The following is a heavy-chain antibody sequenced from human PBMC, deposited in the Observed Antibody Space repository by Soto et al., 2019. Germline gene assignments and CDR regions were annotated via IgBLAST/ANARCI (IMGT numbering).Heavy chain of an antibody. CDR3: AKGACWEPQYYFDY. J-gene: IGHJ4*02. V-gene: IGHV1-18*01. Sequence: QVQMVQSGDEVKKPGASVKVSCKASGYTFTSYGIIWVRQAPGQGLEWMGWINPYNGNTKYAQNLQGRVTMTTDTXXSTAYMELRSLRSDDTAVYYCAKGACWEPQYYFDYWGQGTLVTVSS. CDR1: GYTFTSYG. CDR2: INPYNGNT. D-gene: IGHD1-26*01.